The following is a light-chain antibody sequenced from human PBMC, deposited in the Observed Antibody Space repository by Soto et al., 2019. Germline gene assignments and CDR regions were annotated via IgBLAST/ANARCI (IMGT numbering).Light chain of an antibody. CDR1: SSDVGGYDY. V-gene: IGLV2-14*01. CDR3: SSFSGSYTLL. Sequence: QSVLTQPASVSGSPGQSITISCTGTSSDVGGYDYVAWYQQHPDKAPKLMIYDVSNRPSGVSSRFSGSKSGNTASLTISGLQAEDEADYYCSSFSGSYTLLFGGGTKLTVL. CDR2: DVS. J-gene: IGLJ3*02.